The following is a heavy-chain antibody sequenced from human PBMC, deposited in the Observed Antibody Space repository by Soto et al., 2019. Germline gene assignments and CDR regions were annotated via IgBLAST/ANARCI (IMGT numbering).Heavy chain of an antibody. Sequence: SETLSLTCAVSGGSITSGGYSWSWIRQPPGKGLEWIGYIYHSGSTYYNPSLKSRVTISVVDRSKNQFSLNLSSVTAADTAVYYCARASYCGGDCFYFDYWGQGTLVTVSS. J-gene: IGHJ4*02. CDR1: GGSITSGGYS. D-gene: IGHD2-21*02. CDR3: ARASYCGGDCFYFDY. V-gene: IGHV4-30-2*01. CDR2: IYHSGST.